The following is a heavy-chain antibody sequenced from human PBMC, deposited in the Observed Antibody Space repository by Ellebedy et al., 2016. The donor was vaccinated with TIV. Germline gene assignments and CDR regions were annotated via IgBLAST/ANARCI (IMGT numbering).Heavy chain of an antibody. J-gene: IGHJ4*02. CDR3: ASHRGFYSGWSFDY. V-gene: IGHV4-39*07. CDR2: LNYGGES. CDR1: GGSVSSTRYF. D-gene: IGHD5-12*01. Sequence: MPSETLSLTCSVSGGSVSSTRYFWGWIRQPPGKGLEWIGSLNYGGESYFDPSLKSRVTMSLDTSKNQFSLKVNSVTAADTAIYYCASHRGFYSGWSFDYWGQGTLITVSS.